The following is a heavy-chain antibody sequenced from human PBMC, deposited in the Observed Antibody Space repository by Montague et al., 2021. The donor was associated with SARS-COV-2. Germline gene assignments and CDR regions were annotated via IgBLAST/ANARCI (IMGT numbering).Heavy chain of an antibody. V-gene: IGHV3-9*01. Sequence: SLRLSCAASGFNFDDYAMHWVRQAPGKGLEWVSGISWKSGSTGYADSVKGRFTISRDNAKSSLYLQMNNLRGEDTALYYCAKGSGTPRGGSYSTLMDVWGQGTTVTVSS. CDR3: AKGSGTPRGGSYSTLMDV. D-gene: IGHD3-10*01. CDR1: GFNFDDYA. J-gene: IGHJ6*02. CDR2: ISWKSGST.